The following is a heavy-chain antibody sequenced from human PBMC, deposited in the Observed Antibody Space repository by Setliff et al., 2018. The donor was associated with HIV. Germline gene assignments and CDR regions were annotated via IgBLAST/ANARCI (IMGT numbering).Heavy chain of an antibody. CDR2: INPNSGDT. J-gene: IGHJ3*02. Sequence: ASVKVSCKTSGYTFTGYYVHWVRQAPGQGLEWVGRINPNSGDTNYAQKFQGRVTMTRDTSISTAYMELSRLRSDDTAVYYCARRGRQQSDAFDIWGQGTMVTVSS. D-gene: IGHD6-13*01. CDR1: GYTFTGYY. CDR3: ARRGRQQSDAFDI. V-gene: IGHV1-2*06.